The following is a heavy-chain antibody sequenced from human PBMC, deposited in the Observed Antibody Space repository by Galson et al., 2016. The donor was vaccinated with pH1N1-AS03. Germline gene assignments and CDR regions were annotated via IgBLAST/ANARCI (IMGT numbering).Heavy chain of an antibody. Sequence: SETLSLTCTVSGDSISNNNYHWGWTRQPPGKGLEWIGNIYYTGSTYYNPSLKSRVTLSADMSKNQFSLQLNSASAADTAVYYCARSINGSPADYWGQGTLVTVSS. D-gene: IGHD1-26*01. CDR3: ARSINGSPADY. CDR1: GDSISNNNYH. V-gene: IGHV4-39*01. J-gene: IGHJ4*02. CDR2: IYYTGST.